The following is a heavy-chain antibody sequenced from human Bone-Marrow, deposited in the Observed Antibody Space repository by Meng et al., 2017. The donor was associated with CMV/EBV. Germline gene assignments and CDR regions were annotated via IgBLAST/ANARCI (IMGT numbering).Heavy chain of an antibody. J-gene: IGHJ6*02. Sequence: GESLKISCAASGFTFSSYGMSWVRQAPGKGLDWVAFIRYDGGNKYYADAVKGRFSISRDNPKNTLYLQMNSLRAEDTAVYYCATASTVTTHPPDYYYYYGMDVWGQGTTVTVS. CDR1: GFTFSSYG. V-gene: IGHV3-30*02. D-gene: IGHD4-17*01. CDR3: ATASTVTTHPPDYYYYYGMDV. CDR2: IRYDGGNK.